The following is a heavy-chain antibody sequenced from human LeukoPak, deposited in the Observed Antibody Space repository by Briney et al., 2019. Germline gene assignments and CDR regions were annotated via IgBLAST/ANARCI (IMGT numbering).Heavy chain of an antibody. Sequence: PGGSLRLSCAASGLTFSSYSMNWVRQAPGKGLEWVSSITSSSSYIYYADSVKGRFTISRDNAKNSLYLQMNSLRAEDSAVYYCARDFYDSSGYSSPIDYWGQGTLVTVST. CDR2: ITSSSSYI. J-gene: IGHJ4*02. CDR3: ARDFYDSSGYSSPIDY. V-gene: IGHV3-21*01. CDR1: GLTFSSYS. D-gene: IGHD3-22*01.